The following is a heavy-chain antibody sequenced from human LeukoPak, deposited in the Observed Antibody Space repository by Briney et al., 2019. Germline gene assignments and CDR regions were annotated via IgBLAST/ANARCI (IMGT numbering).Heavy chain of an antibody. J-gene: IGHJ6*03. CDR3: ARGKENDFWSGYYIDYYMDV. V-gene: IGHV3-48*03. CDR1: GFTFSSYE. CDR2: ISSSGSTI. Sequence: PGGSLRLSCAASGFTFSSYEMNWVRQAPGKGLEWVSYISSSGSTIYYADSVKGRFTISRDNAKNSLYLQMNSLRAEDTAVYYCARGKENDFWSGYYIDYYMDVWGKGTTVTVSS. D-gene: IGHD3-3*01.